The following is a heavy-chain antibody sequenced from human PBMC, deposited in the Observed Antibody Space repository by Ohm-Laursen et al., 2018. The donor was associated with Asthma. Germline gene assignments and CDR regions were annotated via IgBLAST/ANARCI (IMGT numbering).Heavy chain of an antibody. Sequence: SSLRLSCTAPGFTFSSYGMHWVRQAPGKGLEWVAVIWYDGSNKYYADSVKGRFTISRDNSKNTLYLQMNSLRAEDTAVYYPAFGGNGFDYWGQGTLVTVSS. D-gene: IGHD4-23*01. J-gene: IGHJ4*02. CDR3: AFGGNGFDY. CDR1: GFTFSSYG. V-gene: IGHV3-33*01. CDR2: IWYDGSNK.